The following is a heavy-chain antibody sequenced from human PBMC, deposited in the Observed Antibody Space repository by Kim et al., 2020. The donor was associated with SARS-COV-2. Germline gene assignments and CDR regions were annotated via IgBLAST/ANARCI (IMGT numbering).Heavy chain of an antibody. J-gene: IGHJ3*02. V-gene: IGHV3-7*01. CDR3: ARPQHIVVVGGAFDI. Sequence: DSVKGRFTISRDNAKNSLYLQMNSLRAEDTAVYYCARPQHIVVVGGAFDIWGQGTMVTVSS. D-gene: IGHD2-15*01.